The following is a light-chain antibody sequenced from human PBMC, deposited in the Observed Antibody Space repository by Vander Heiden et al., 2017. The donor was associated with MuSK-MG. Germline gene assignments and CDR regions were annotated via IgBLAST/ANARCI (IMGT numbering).Light chain of an antibody. Sequence: IVMTQSPATLSVSPGERATLSCRASQSVSSNLAWYQQKPGQAPRLLIYGASTRATGIPARFSGSGSGTEFTLTISSLQSEDFAVYYCQQYNNWPSITFGQGTRLEIK. CDR2: GAS. J-gene: IGKJ5*01. V-gene: IGKV3-15*01. CDR1: QSVSSN. CDR3: QQYNNWPSIT.